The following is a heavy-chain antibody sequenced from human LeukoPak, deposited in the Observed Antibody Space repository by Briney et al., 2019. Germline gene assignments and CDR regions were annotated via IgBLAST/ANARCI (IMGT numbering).Heavy chain of an antibody. D-gene: IGHD4-17*01. CDR3: ARGATYAYYFDY. V-gene: IGHV3-74*01. CDR2: INGDGSRT. J-gene: IGHJ4*02. Sequence: TGGSLRLSRAASGFTFSTNWMHWVRQAPGKGLVWVSRINGDGSRTNYADSVEGRFTISRDNAKNTVYLQMNSLRAEDTAVYYCARGATYAYYFDYWGQGILVTVSS. CDR1: GFTFSTNW.